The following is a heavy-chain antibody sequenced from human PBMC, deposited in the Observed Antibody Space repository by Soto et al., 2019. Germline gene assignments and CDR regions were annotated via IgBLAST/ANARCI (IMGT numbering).Heavy chain of an antibody. Sequence: SVKVSCKASGGTFSSYAISWVRQAPGQGLEWMGGIIPIFGTANYAQKFQGRVTITADESTSTAYMELSSLRSEDTAVYYCARAEMVVVAATRYYYYGMDVWGQGTTVTVSS. D-gene: IGHD2-15*01. CDR2: IIPIFGTA. V-gene: IGHV1-69*13. CDR3: ARAEMVVVAATRYYYYGMDV. CDR1: GGTFSSYA. J-gene: IGHJ6*02.